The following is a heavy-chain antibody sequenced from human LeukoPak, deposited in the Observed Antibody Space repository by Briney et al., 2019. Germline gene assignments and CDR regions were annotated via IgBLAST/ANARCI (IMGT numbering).Heavy chain of an antibody. J-gene: IGHJ4*02. CDR2: IIPIFGTA. Sequence: ASVKVSCKASGVTFSSYAISWVRQAPGQGLEWMGGIIPIFGTANYAQKFQGRVTITADKSTSTAYMELSSLRSEDTAVYYCAREKLLWFWELRGCGNFDYWGQGTLVTVSS. CDR3: AREKLLWFWELRGCGNFDY. V-gene: IGHV1-69*06. D-gene: IGHD3-10*01. CDR1: GVTFSSYA.